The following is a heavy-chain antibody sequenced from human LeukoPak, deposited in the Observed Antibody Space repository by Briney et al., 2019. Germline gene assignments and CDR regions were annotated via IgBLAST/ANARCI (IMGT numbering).Heavy chain of an antibody. CDR3: ARDPSYLSFDL. V-gene: IGHV4-4*07. D-gene: IGHD2/OR15-2a*01. J-gene: IGHJ2*01. Sequence: PSETLSLTCTVSGGSISSYYWSRIRQPAGKGLEWIGRIYTSGSTNYNPSLKSRATMSVDTSKNQFSLKLSSVTAADTAVYYCARDPSYLSFDLWGRGTLVTVSS. CDR2: IYTSGST. CDR1: GGSISSYY.